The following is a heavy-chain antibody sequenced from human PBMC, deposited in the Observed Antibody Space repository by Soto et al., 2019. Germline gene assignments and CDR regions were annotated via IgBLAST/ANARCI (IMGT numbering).Heavy chain of an antibody. CDR1: GYSFTSYW. J-gene: IGHJ6*02. CDR2: IDPSDSYT. V-gene: IGHV5-10-1*01. Sequence: PGESLKISCKGSGYSFTSYWISWVRQMPGKGLEWMGRIDPSDSYTNYSPSFQGHVTISADKSISTAYLQWSSLKASDTAMYYCATIGPYSSSWYFYFYYYGMDVWGQRTTVTVSS. D-gene: IGHD6-13*01. CDR3: ATIGPYSSSWYFYFYYYGMDV.